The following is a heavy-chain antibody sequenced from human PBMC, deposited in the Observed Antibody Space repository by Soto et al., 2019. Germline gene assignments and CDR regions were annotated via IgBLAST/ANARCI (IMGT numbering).Heavy chain of an antibody. D-gene: IGHD2-21*01. J-gene: IGHJ4*02. CDR3: ARNQGDSWGGEFDY. CDR1: GYRFTNYW. CDR2: FYPGDSET. V-gene: IGHV5-51*01. Sequence: GESLKISCKGSGYRFTNYWIAWVRQMPGKGLEWMGIFYPGDSETRYSPSFQGQVTISADRSISTAYLQWRSLKASDSAMYYCARNQGDSWGGEFDYWGQGTPVTVSS.